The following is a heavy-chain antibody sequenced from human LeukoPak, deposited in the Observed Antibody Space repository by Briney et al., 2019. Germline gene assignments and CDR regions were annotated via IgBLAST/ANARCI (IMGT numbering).Heavy chain of an antibody. V-gene: IGHV3-30*03. CDR1: GFTFSSDG. Sequence: PGRSLRLSCAASGFTFSSDGMHWVRQAPGKGLEWVAVISYDGSNKYYADSVKGRFTISRDNSKNTLYLQMNSLRAEDTAVYYCARGPGYMDVWGKGTTVTVSS. J-gene: IGHJ6*03. CDR2: ISYDGSNK. CDR3: ARGPGYMDV.